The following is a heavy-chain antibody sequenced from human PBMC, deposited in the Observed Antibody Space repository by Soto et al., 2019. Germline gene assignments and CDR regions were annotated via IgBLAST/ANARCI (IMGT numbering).Heavy chain of an antibody. V-gene: IGHV3-53*01. CDR3: ARDLRRSGIAVAGTTVRGMDV. Sequence: TGGSLRHSCASSGFTVSSNYMILVRQAPGKGLEWVSVIYSGGSTYYADSVKGRFTISRDNSKNTLYLQMNSLRAEDTAVYYCARDLRRSGIAVAGTTVRGMDVWGQGTTVTVSS. CDR1: GFTVSSNY. D-gene: IGHD6-19*01. CDR2: IYSGGST. J-gene: IGHJ6*02.